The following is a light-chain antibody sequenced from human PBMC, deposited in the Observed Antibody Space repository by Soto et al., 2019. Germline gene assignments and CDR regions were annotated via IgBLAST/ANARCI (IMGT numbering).Light chain of an antibody. CDR3: CSYTTSNTLV. CDR1: SSDVDGYNF. J-gene: IGLJ2*01. CDR2: DVT. V-gene: IGLV2-14*01. Sequence: QSVLIQPASVSGSPGQSITISCTGTSSDVDGYNFVSWYQRHPGKAPKLMIYDVTNRPSGVSNRFSGSKSGNTASLTISGLQAEDEADYYCCSYTTSNTLVFGGGTKLTVL.